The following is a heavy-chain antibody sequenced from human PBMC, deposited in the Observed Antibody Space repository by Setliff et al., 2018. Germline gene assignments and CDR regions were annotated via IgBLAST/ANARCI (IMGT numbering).Heavy chain of an antibody. CDR1: GVSFSDYY. J-gene: IGHJ4*02. CDR3: RFWNGYYKNDY. Sequence: PSETLSLTCTVYGVSFSDYYWGWVRQSPGKGLDWIGEINHSGTTNYDPSLEGRISISVDTSKRQFSLKLSSVTAADMAVYYCRFWNGYYKNDYWAQGTVVTVSS. D-gene: IGHD3-3*01. CDR2: INHSGTT. V-gene: IGHV4-34*01.